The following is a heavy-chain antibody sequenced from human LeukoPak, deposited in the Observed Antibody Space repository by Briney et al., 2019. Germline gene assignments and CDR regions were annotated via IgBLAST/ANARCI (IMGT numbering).Heavy chain of an antibody. CDR2: ISSSGSTI. Sequence: QSGGSLRLSCAASGFTFSSYEMNWVRQAPGKGLEWVSYISSSGSTIYYADSVKGRFTISRDNAKNSLYLQMNSLRAEDTALYYCARDRIAAASDAFDIWGQGTMVTVSS. CDR1: GFTFSSYE. V-gene: IGHV3-48*03. J-gene: IGHJ3*02. D-gene: IGHD6-13*01. CDR3: ARDRIAAASDAFDI.